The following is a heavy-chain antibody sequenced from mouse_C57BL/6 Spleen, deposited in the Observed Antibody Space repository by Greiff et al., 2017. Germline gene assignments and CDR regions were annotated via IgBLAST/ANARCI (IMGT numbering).Heavy chain of an antibody. Sequence: QVQLKESGPGLVQPSQSLSITCTVSGFSLTSYCVHWVRQSPGKGLEWLRVIWSGGSTDYNAAFISRLSISKDNSKSQVFFKMNSLQADDTAIYYCARNPYDYGEDAMDYWGQGTSVTVSA. J-gene: IGHJ4*01. V-gene: IGHV2-2*01. D-gene: IGHD2-4*01. CDR1: GFSLTSYC. CDR3: ARNPYDYGEDAMDY. CDR2: IWSGGST.